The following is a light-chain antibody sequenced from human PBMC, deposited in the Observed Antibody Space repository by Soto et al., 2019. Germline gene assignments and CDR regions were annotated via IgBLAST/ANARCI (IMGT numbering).Light chain of an antibody. J-gene: IGKJ3*01. Sequence: VLTQSPATLCVSPGGTATLSCRASQSVSSNLAWYQQKPGQAPRLLIYGASTRATGIPVRFSGSGSGTDFTLTISSLEPEDFAVYYCQQRSTWPPFSFGPGTKVDI. CDR3: QQRSTWPPFS. CDR1: QSVSSN. V-gene: IGKV3D-15*01. CDR2: GAS.